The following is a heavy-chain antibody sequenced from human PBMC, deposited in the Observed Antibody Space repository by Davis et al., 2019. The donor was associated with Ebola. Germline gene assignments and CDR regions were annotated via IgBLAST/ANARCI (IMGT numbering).Heavy chain of an antibody. Sequence: GESLKISCAASGFTFGDYAMHWVRQAPGKGLEWVAVISYDGSNKYYADSVKGRFTISRDNSKNTLYLQMNSLRAEDTAVYYCARHVNGDFWYFDLWGRGTRVTVSS. D-gene: IGHD4-17*01. V-gene: IGHV3-30*04. J-gene: IGHJ2*01. CDR3: ARHVNGDFWYFDL. CDR1: GFTFGDYA. CDR2: ISYDGSNK.